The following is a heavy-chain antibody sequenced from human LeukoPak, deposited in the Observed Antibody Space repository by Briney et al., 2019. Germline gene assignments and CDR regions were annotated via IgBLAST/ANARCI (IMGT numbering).Heavy chain of an antibody. CDR2: INPSGGSS. V-gene: IGHV1-46*01. CDR1: LYTFTSYN. CDR3: ARDLYGHYPNGGTGADAFDI. Sequence: AAAVKVSSKASLYTFTSYNMHWVRQAPGQGLERMGIINPSGGSSSYAQQFQGRVSMTRDMSTNTVYMELSSLRSEDTAVYYCARDLYGHYPNGGTGADAFDIWGQGTMVTVSS. J-gene: IGHJ3*02. D-gene: IGHD4-17*01.